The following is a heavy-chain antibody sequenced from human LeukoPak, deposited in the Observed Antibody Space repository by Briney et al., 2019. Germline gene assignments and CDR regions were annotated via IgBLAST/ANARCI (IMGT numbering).Heavy chain of an antibody. V-gene: IGHV3-13*05. D-gene: IGHD6-13*01. CDR3: ARAYSSTWYDSPLDY. J-gene: IGHJ4*02. CDR2: IGTAGDP. Sequence: GGSLRLSCAASGFTFSSYDMHWVRQATGKGLEWASGIGTAGDPYYPGSVKGRFTISRENAKNSFYLQMNSLRAGDTAVYYCARAYSSTWYDSPLDYWGQGTLVTVSS. CDR1: GFTFSSYD.